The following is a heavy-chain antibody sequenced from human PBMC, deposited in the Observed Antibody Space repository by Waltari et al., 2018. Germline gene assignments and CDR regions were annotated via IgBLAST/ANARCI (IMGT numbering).Heavy chain of an antibody. V-gene: IGHV4-34*01. CDR1: GGSFSGYY. J-gene: IGHJ5*02. CDR3: ARGGYYYGSGSRYNWFDP. Sequence: QVQLQQWGAGLLKPSETLSLTCAVYGGSFSGYYWSWIRQPPGKGLEWIGEINQSGSTTYNPSRKSRVTISVDTSKNQFSLKLSSVTAADTAVYYCARGGYYYGSGSRYNWFDPWGQGTLVTVSS. CDR2: INQSGST. D-gene: IGHD3-10*01.